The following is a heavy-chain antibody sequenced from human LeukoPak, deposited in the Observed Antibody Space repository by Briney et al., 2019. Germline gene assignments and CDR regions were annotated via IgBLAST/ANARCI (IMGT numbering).Heavy chain of an antibody. D-gene: IGHD6-6*01. CDR2: INNDGSTT. CDR3: VRDRPHSAFDP. Sequence: GGSLRLSCAASGFTFNDYCMHWVRQAPGKGLVWVSHINNDGSTTTYADSVKGRFTISRDNAKNTLYLQMNSLRAEDTAVYYCVRDRPHSAFDPWGQGTLVTVSS. J-gene: IGHJ5*02. CDR1: GFTFNDYC. V-gene: IGHV3-74*01.